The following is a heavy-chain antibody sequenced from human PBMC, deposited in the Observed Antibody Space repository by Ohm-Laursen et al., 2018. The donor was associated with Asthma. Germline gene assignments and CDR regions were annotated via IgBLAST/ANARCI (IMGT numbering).Heavy chain of an antibody. V-gene: IGHV4-39*07. D-gene: IGHD2-2*01. J-gene: IGHJ6*02. CDR2: INHSGST. CDR1: GGSISSSSYY. Sequence: GTLSLTCTVSGGSISSSSYYWSWIRQPPGKGLEWIGEINHSGSTNYNPSLKSRVTISVDTSKNQFSLKLSSVTAADTAVYYCARESIVVVPAAMFVYYYGMDVWGQGTTVTVSS. CDR3: ARESIVVVPAAMFVYYYGMDV.